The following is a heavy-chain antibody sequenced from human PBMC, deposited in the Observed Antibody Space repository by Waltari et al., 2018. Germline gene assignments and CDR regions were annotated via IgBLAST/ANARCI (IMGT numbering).Heavy chain of an antibody. D-gene: IGHD6-13*01. V-gene: IGHV4-4*07. CDR2: IYTRGST. Sequence: QVQLQESGPGLVKPSETLSLTFTVSGGSIISYYWRWSRQPAGKGLEWIGRIYTRGSTNYNPSLKSRVTMSVDTSKNQFSLKLSSVTAADTAVYYCARSLAAAGIYDYWGQGTLVTVSS. CDR3: ARSLAAAGIYDY. J-gene: IGHJ4*02. CDR1: GGSIISYY.